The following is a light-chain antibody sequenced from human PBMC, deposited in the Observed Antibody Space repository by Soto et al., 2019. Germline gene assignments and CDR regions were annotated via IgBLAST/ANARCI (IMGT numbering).Light chain of an antibody. CDR1: QSVSSSY. V-gene: IGKV3-20*01. CDR2: GAS. J-gene: IGKJ2*01. CDR3: QQYGSSLHT. Sequence: EIVLTQSPGTLSLSPGERATLSCRASQSVSSSYLAWYQQKPGQAPRLLIYGASSRATGIPDRFSGSGSGTDFTLTISRLEPEDFAVYYCQQYGSSLHTFGQGTKLEMK.